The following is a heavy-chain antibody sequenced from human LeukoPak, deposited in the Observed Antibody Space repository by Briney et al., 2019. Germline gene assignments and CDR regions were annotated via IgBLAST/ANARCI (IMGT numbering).Heavy chain of an antibody. CDR2: ISSSGSTI. J-gene: IGHJ5*02. CDR1: GFTFSSVW. CDR3: ARDPGWITMVRGADWFDP. V-gene: IGHV3-48*04. D-gene: IGHD3-10*01. Sequence: PGGSLRLSCAGSGFTFSSVWLSWVRQAPGKGLEWVSYISSSGSTIYYADSVKGRFTISRDNAKNSLYLQMNSLRAEDTAVYYCARDPGWITMVRGADWFDPWGQGTLVTVSS.